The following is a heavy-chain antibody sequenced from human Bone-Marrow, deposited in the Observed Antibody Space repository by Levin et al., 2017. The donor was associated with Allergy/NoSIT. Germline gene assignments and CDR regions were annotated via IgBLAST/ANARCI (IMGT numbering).Heavy chain of an antibody. CDR1: GYTFTSYG. J-gene: IGHJ4*02. CDR3: ARVAHDTIFGVVIIWAPFDY. Sequence: AASVKVSCKASGYTFTSYGISWVRQAPGQGLEWMGWISAYNGNTNYAQKLQGRVTMTTDTSTSTAYMELRSLRSDDTAVYYCARVAHDTIFGVVIIWAPFDYWGQGTLVTVSS. CDR2: ISAYNGNT. D-gene: IGHD3-3*01. V-gene: IGHV1-18*01.